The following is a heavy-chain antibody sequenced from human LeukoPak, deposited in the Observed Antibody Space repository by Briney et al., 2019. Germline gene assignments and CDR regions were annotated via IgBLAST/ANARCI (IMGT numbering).Heavy chain of an antibody. V-gene: IGHV1-2*06. CDR3: ARDYYDSSGYYDG. Sequence: ASVEVSCKASGYTFTGYYMHWVRQAPGQGLEWMGRINPNSGGTNYAQKFQGRVTMTRDTSISTAYMELSRLRSDDTAVYYCARDYYDSSGYYDGWGQGTLVTVSS. CDR1: GYTFTGYY. J-gene: IGHJ4*02. CDR2: INPNSGGT. D-gene: IGHD3-22*01.